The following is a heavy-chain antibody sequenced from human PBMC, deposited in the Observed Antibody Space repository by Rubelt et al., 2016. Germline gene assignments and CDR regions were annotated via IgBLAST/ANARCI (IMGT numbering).Heavy chain of an antibody. CDR1: GVSLSSGAYY. CDR3: ARDSTSFSLDY. D-gene: IGHD2-2*01. J-gene: IGHJ4*02. V-gene: IGHV4-31*03. Sequence: QVQLQESGPGLVKPSQTLSLTCTVSGVSLSSGAYYWTWIRHLPGRGLEWIGYIYYSGRSSHNPSLEGRISTSVDTSKNQFSLKLVSVTAADTAVYYCARDSTSFSLDYWGQGILVTVTS. CDR2: IYYSGRS.